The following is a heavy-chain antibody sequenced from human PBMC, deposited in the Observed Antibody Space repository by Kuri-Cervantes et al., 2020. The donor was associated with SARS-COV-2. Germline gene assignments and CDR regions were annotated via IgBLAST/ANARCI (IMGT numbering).Heavy chain of an antibody. J-gene: IGHJ4*02. D-gene: IGHD2-15*01. Sequence: GESLKISCAASGFTFSSYWMSWVRQAPGKGLEWVANIKQDGSEKYYVDSVKGRFTISRDNAKNSLYLQMNSLRAEDTALYYCARVVAAPLWRLDYFDYWGQGTLVTVSS. CDR3: ARVVAAPLWRLDYFDY. V-gene: IGHV3-7*03. CDR2: IKQDGSEK. CDR1: GFTFSSYW.